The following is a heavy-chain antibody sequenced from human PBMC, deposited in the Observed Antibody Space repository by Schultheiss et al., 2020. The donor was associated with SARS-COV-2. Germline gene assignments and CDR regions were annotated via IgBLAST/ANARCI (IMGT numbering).Heavy chain of an antibody. V-gene: IGHV3-48*03. J-gene: IGHJ6*02. CDR2: IDASSTTI. D-gene: IGHD2-2*02. CDR1: GFTFSSHE. Sequence: GGSLRLSCAASGFTFSSHEMHWVRQAPGKGLEWLSYIDASSTTIYHADSVMGRFTISRDNAKNSLYLQMNSLRAEDTAFYYCARGSYPYGMDVWGQGTTVTVSS. CDR3: ARGSYPYGMDV.